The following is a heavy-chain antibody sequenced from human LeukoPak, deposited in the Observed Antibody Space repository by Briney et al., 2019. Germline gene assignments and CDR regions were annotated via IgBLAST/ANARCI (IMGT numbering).Heavy chain of an antibody. D-gene: IGHD5-18*01. J-gene: IGHJ4*02. CDR2: IYYSGST. V-gene: IGHV4-39*01. Sequence: SETLSLTCTVSGGSISSSSYYWGWIRQPPGKGLEWIGSIYYSGSTYYNPSLKSRVTISVDTSKNQFSLKRSSVTAADTAVYYCARGGTAMATFDYWGQGTLVTVSS. CDR3: ARGGTAMATFDY. CDR1: GGSISSSSYY.